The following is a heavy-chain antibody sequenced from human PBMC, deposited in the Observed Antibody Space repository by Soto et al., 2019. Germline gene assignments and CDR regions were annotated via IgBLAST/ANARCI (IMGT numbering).Heavy chain of an antibody. Sequence: PSETLSLTCAVYGGSFSGYYWSWIRQPPGKGLEWIGEINHSGSTNYNPSLKSRVTISVDTSKNQSSLKLSSVTAADTAVYYCARGSIVVVVAAISFDYWGQGTLVTVSS. J-gene: IGHJ4*02. V-gene: IGHV4-34*01. CDR2: INHSGST. D-gene: IGHD2-15*01. CDR3: ARGSIVVVVAAISFDY. CDR1: GGSFSGYY.